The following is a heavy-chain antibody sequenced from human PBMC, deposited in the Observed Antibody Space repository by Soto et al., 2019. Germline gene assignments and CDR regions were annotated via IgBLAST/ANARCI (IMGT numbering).Heavy chain of an antibody. J-gene: IGHJ4*02. Sequence: QVQLQESGPGLVEPSGTLSLTCAVSSGSISINTWWHWVRQPPGKGLEWIGEISHSGITNYNPSLKSRVSISVDKSKNQFSLRLSSVTAADTAVYYCIRNLDSWGQGTLVTVSS. V-gene: IGHV4-4*02. CDR3: IRNLDS. CDR2: ISHSGIT. CDR1: SGSISINTW.